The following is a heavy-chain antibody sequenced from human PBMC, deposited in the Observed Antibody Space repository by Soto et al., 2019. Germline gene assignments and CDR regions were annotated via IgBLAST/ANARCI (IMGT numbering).Heavy chain of an antibody. CDR2: FNPDDGST. CDR3: ATDSSGYNDAFDI. V-gene: IGHV1-46*01. D-gene: IGHD3-22*01. Sequence: ALVQASCNASGYTFTSYYMHWVRQAPGKGLEWMGIFNPDDGSTSYAQKFQGRVTMTEDTSTDTAYMELSSLRSEDTAVYYCATDSSGYNDAFDIWGQGTMVTVSS. J-gene: IGHJ3*02. CDR1: GYTFTSYY.